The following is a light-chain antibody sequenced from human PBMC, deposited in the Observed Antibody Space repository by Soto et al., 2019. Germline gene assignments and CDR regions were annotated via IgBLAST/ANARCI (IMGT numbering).Light chain of an antibody. V-gene: IGKV3-20*01. CDR2: GAV. Sequence: VLXQSPXTLSLXPGERVTLSCRASQSVDSXXLAWYQQKPGQAPRLLIYGAVSRATGIPDRFSGSGSGTXFTLTXSRLEXXDFXXXXXXXXGXSPYTFGQGTNLEIK. CDR1: QSVDSXX. CDR3: XXXGXSPYT. J-gene: IGKJ2*01.